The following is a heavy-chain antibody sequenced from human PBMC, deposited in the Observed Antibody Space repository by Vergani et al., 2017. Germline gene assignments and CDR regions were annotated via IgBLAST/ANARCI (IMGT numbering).Heavy chain of an antibody. CDR1: EYSFGNYW. CDR3: ARHTTYTDS. Sequence: EVELVQSGPEMRKPGESLKISCKGSEYSFGNYWIGWVRQMPGKGLECMGIIYPADSDTRYSPSFQGQVTISADKSISTAFLQWDSLKASYTSLYYCARHTTYTDSWGQGTLVTVSS. CDR2: IYPADSDT. V-gene: IGHV5-51*06. D-gene: IGHD1-1*01. J-gene: IGHJ4*02.